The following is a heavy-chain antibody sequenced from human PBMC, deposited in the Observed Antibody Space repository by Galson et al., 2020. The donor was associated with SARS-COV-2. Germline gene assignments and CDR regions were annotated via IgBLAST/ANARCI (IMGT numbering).Heavy chain of an antibody. CDR1: GLTFSNTE. D-gene: IGHD7-27*01. CDR2: ISMSGITI. J-gene: IGHJ5*01. CDR3: ATGDVWFES. V-gene: IGHV3-48*03. Sequence: GSLKISCAASGLTFSNTEMNWVRQAPGKGLEWLSYISMSGITIYYADSVKGRFTISRDNAENSLYLQMNSLRAEDTGIYYCATGDVWFESWGQGTLVTVSS.